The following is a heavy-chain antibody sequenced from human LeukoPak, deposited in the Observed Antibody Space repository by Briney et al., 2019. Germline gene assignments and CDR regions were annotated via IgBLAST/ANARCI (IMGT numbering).Heavy chain of an antibody. CDR3: ARGHTVNGAFDY. CDR2: IIPIFGTA. V-gene: IGHV1-69*05. Sequence: ASVTVSCKASGGTFTSYAISWVRQAPGQGHEWMGGIIPIFGTANYAQKFQGRGTITTDESTSTAYLELSSLRSEDTAVYYCARGHTVNGAFDYWGQGTLVTVSS. D-gene: IGHD2-8*01. J-gene: IGHJ4*02. CDR1: GGTFTSYA.